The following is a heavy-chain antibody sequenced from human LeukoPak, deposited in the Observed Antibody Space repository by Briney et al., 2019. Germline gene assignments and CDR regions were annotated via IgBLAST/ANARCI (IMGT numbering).Heavy chain of an antibody. V-gene: IGHV2-5*01. CDR2: IYWNDDK. J-gene: IGHJ4*02. Sequence: SGPTLVNPTQTLTLTCTFSGFLLSTSGVGVGWIRQPPGKALEWLALIYWNDDKRYSPSLKSRLTITKDTSKNQVVLTMTNMDPVDTATYYCAHRHQFYSGLYYFDYWGQGTLVTVSS. CDR1: GFLLSTSGVG. CDR3: AHRHQFYSGLYYFDY. D-gene: IGHD3/OR15-3a*01.